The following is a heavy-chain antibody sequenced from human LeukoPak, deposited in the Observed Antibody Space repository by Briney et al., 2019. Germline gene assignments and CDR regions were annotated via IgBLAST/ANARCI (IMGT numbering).Heavy chain of an antibody. J-gene: IGHJ4*02. CDR3: ARVVRKIFGVVIFDY. D-gene: IGHD3-3*01. CDR1: GYTFTSYG. V-gene: IGHV1-18*01. CDR2: ISAYNGNT. Sequence: ASVKVSCKASGYTFTSYGISWVRQAPGQGLEWMGWISAYNGNTNYAQKLQGRVTMTTDTSTSPAYMELRSLRSDDTAVYYCARVVRKIFGVVIFDYWGQGPLVTVSS.